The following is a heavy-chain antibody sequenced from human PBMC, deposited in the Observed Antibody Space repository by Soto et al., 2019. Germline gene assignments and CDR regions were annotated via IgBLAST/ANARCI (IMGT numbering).Heavy chain of an antibody. V-gene: IGHV4-30-4*01. D-gene: IGHD1-26*01. CDR3: ARYSATPRWFDP. Sequence: PSETLSLTCTVSGGSISRDDYHWSWIRQSPGKGLEWIAHIYYSGTTYYNPSLKSRATISVDTSKNQFSLEVRFVTAADTAVYHCARYSATPRWFDPWGQGILVTLSS. CDR2: IYYSGTT. J-gene: IGHJ5*02. CDR1: GGSISRDDYH.